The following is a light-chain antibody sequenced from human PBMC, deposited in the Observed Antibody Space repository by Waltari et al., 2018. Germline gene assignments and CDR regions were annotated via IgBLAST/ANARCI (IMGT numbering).Light chain of an antibody. CDR3: SAWDRSLSAVV. Sequence: QAGLTQPPSVSKGLRQSVTLTCTGSSNDIGYEGAAWLQQHQGHPPKLLSYRNDYRPSGISERFSASRSGNTASLTITGLQPEDEADYYCSAWDRSLSAVVFGGGTKLTVL. CDR1: SNDIGYEG. CDR2: RND. V-gene: IGLV10-54*04. J-gene: IGLJ2*01.